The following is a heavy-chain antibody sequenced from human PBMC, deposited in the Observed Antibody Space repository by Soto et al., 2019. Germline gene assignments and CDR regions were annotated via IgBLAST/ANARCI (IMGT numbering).Heavy chain of an antibody. CDR3: ARLSGYDSFYFDY. CDR2: IYYSGAT. D-gene: IGHD5-12*01. CDR1: DGAVKGLY. J-gene: IGHJ4*02. V-gene: IGHV4-59*02. Sequence: LSLTCTVSDGAVKGLYWSWIRQPPGKGLEWIGSIYYSGATNYNPSLKGRVTLSVDTSKNQFSLKLSSVNAADTAVYYCARLSGYDSFYFDYWGQGSLVTVSS.